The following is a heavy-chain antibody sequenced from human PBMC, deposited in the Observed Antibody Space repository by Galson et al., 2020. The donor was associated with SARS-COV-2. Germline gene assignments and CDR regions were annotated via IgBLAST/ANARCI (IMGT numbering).Heavy chain of an antibody. CDR1: GFTVSNNY. Sequence: TGGSLRLSCAASGFTVSNNYMNWVRQAPGKGLEWVSIIYSGGITYYADSVKGRFTISRDHSKNTLYLQMNSLRAEDTAVYYCSRDFPHGRDYWGQGTLVTVSS. CDR2: IYSGGIT. V-gene: IGHV3-66*01. CDR3: SRDFPHGRDY. J-gene: IGHJ4*02.